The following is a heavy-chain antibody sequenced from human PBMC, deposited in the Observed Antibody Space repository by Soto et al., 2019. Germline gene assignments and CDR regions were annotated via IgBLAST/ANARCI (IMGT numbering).Heavy chain of an antibody. J-gene: IGHJ4*02. CDR1: GATFSSYA. V-gene: IGHV1-69*06. D-gene: IGHD3-22*01. Sequence: QVLLVQSGAEVKKPGSSVKVSCKLSGATFSSYAMSWVRQSPGQGLEGIGGIIPFFGTPNNAQKFQRRVTITADTSTATSSMELSSLRSDDTAVYYCARDKCAYYSHLVYWGQGPLVTVSP. CDR2: IIPFFGTP. CDR3: ARDKCAYYSHLVY.